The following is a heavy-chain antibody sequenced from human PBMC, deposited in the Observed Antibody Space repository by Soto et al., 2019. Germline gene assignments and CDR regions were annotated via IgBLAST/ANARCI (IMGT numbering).Heavy chain of an antibody. V-gene: IGHV3-30-3*01. J-gene: IGHJ4*02. CDR1: GFTFSSYA. Sequence: QVQLVESGGGVVQPGRSLRLSCAASGFTFSSYAMHWVRQAPGKGLEWVAVISYDGSNKYYADSVKGRFTISRDNSKNTRYLQMNSLRAEDTAVCYWARAYEGDYFDYWGQGSLVTGSS. CDR2: ISYDGSNK. D-gene: IGHD3-16*01. CDR3: ARAYEGDYFDY.